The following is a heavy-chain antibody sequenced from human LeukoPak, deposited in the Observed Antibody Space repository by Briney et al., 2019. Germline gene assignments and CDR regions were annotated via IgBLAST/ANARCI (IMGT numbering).Heavy chain of an antibody. CDR1: GGSLSSSSYY. CDR2: IYYSGST. J-gene: IGHJ4*02. V-gene: IGHV4-39*01. D-gene: IGHD6-19*01. Sequence: SETLSLTCTVSGGSLSSSSYYWGWIRQPPGKGLEWIGSIYYSGSTYYNPSLKSRVTISVDTSKNQFSLKLSSVTAADTAVYYCARWARSSGRYFDYWGQGTLVTVSS. CDR3: ARWARSSGRYFDY.